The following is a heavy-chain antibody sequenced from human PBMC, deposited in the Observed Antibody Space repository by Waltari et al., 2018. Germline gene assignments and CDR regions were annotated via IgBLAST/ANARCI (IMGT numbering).Heavy chain of an antibody. J-gene: IGHJ6*02. CDR1: GYTFTSYA. D-gene: IGHD5-18*01. Sequence: QVQLVQSGAEVKKPGASVKVSCKASGYTFTSYAMHWVRQAPGQRLGWMGWVNAGNGNTKYSQKFQGRVTITRDTSASTADMELSSLRSEDTAVYYCARARVETAMVPYYYYYGMDVWGQGTTGTVSS. CDR2: VNAGNGNT. CDR3: ARARVETAMVPYYYYYGMDV. V-gene: IGHV1-3*01.